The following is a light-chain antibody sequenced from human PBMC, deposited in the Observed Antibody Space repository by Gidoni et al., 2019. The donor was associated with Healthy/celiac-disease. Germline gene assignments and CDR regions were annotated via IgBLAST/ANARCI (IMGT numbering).Light chain of an antibody. J-gene: IGKJ4*01. Sequence: PWERATISCRASQSVSSYLAWYQQKPGQAPRLLIYDASNRATGITARFSGSGSGTDFTLTISSLEPEDFAVYYCQQRSNWPLTFGGGTKVEIK. CDR2: DAS. CDR1: QSVSSY. V-gene: IGKV3-11*01. CDR3: QQRSNWPLT.